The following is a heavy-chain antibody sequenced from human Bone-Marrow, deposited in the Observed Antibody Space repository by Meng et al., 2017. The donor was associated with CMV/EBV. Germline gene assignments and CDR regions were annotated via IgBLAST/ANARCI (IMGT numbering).Heavy chain of an antibody. D-gene: IGHD3-16*01. CDR2: IKEDGSQK. CDR1: GFTFLNSW. V-gene: IGHV3-7*03. J-gene: IGHJ4*02. CDR3: ARFASVGY. Sequence: GESLKISCAASGFTFLNSWMTWVRQAPGKGPEWVATIKEDGSQKFYSASVKGRFTISRDNAQNSLYLQMNNLSPEDTAMYYCARFASVGYWGQGTLVTVPS.